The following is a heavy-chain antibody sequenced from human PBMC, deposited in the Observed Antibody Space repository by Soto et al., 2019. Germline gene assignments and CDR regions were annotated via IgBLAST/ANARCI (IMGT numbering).Heavy chain of an antibody. CDR2: INAGNGNT. D-gene: IGHD5-18*01. J-gene: IGHJ6*03. CDR1: GYTFTSYA. V-gene: IGHV1-3*01. Sequence: QVQLVQSGAEVKKPGASVKVSCKASGYTFTSYAMHWVRQAPGQRLEWMGWINAGNGNTKYSQKFQGRVTITRDTSASTAYLELSSLRSEDNAVYYCSRGGYSYGYYYYYYMDVWGKGTTVTVSS. CDR3: SRGGYSYGYYYYYYMDV.